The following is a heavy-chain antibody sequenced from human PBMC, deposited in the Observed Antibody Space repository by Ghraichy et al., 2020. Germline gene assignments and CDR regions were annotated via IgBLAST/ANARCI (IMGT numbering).Heavy chain of an antibody. V-gene: IGHV3-7*03. J-gene: IGHJ2*01. D-gene: IGHD2-21*02. CDR3: ARVQGLLWSRSDWYFDL. CDR1: GFTFSSYW. Sequence: LSLTCAASGFTFSSYWMSWVRQAPGKGLEWVANIKQDGSEKYYVDSEKGRFTISRDNAKNSLYLQMNSLRAEDTAVYYCARVQGLLWSRSDWYFDLWGRGTLVTVSS. CDR2: IKQDGSEK.